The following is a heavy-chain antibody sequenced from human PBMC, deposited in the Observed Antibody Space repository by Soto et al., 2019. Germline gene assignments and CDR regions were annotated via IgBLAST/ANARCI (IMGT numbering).Heavy chain of an antibody. J-gene: IGHJ6*03. CDR2: MNPNSGNT. CDR1: GYTFTSYD. V-gene: IGHV1-8*01. CDR3: ARGRFDCSSTSCYSWDYYYYMDV. Sequence: ASVKVSCKASGYTFTSYDINWVRQATGQGLEWMGWMNPNSGNTGYAQKFQGRVTMTRNTSISTAYMELSSLRSEDTAVYYCARGRFDCSSTSCYSWDYYYYMDVWGKGTTVTVSS. D-gene: IGHD2-2*02.